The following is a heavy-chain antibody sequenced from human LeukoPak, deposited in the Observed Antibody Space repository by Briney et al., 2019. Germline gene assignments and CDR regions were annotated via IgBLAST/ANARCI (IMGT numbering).Heavy chain of an antibody. V-gene: IGHV1-18*01. CDR1: SYTFSNYG. CDR3: ARRVDGSGSYYNNDYYYYMDV. CDR2: ISAYNGNT. D-gene: IGHD3-10*01. Sequence: ASVKVSCKPSSYTFSNYGISLVRQAPGQGLEWMGWISAYNGNTHYAQNLQDRVTLTIDTSTSTAYMELRSLRSDDTAVYYCARRVDGSGSYYNNDYYYYMDVWGKGTTVTVSS. J-gene: IGHJ6*03.